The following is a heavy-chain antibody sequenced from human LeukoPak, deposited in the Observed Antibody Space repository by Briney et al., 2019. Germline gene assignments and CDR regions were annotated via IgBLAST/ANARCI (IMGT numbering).Heavy chain of an antibody. Sequence: ASVKVSCKASGYTFTSYDINWVRQATGQGLEWMGWMNPNSGNTGYAQKFQGRVTITRNTSISTAYMELSSLRSEDTAVYYCARAVGYHYYMDVWGKGTTVTVSS. CDR2: MNPNSGNT. CDR3: ARAVGYHYYMDV. CDR1: GYTFTSYD. J-gene: IGHJ6*03. V-gene: IGHV1-8*03.